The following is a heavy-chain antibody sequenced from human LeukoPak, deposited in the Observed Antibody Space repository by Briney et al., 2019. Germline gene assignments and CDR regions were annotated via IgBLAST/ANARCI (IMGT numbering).Heavy chain of an antibody. V-gene: IGHV3-53*01. CDR1: GFTVSSSY. Sequence: GRSLRLSCAASGFTVSSSYMSWVRQAPGKGLEWVSVIHSGGKTYYADSVKGRFSISRDNSKNTLYLQMNSLRAQDTAVYYCTRDLNSGGSCWGQGALVTVSS. D-gene: IGHD2-15*01. J-gene: IGHJ4*02. CDR3: TRDLNSGGSC. CDR2: IHSGGKT.